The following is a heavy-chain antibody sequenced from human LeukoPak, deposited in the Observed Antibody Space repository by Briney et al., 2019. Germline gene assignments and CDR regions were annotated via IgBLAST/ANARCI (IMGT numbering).Heavy chain of an antibody. V-gene: IGHV4-59*12. Sequence: PSETLSLTCTVSGGSISSYYWSWIRQPPGKGLEWIGYIYYSGSTNYNPSLKSRVTISVDTSKNQFSLKLSSVTAADTAVYYSARGHLYSSGWSPGKTRYNWFDPWGQGTLVTVSS. CDR3: ARGHLYSSGWSPGKTRYNWFDP. J-gene: IGHJ5*02. CDR2: IYYSGST. CDR1: GGSISSYY. D-gene: IGHD6-13*01.